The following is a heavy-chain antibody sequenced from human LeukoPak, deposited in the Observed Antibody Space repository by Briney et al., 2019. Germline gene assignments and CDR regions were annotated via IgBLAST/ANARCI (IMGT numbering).Heavy chain of an antibody. V-gene: IGHV4-39*01. CDR3: ARIAPYSSSPFDY. D-gene: IGHD6-6*01. Sequence: AETLSLTCTVSGGSISSSSYYWGWIRQPPGKGLEWIGSIYYSGSTYYNPSLKSRVTISVDTSKNQFSLKLSSVTAADTAVYYCARIAPYSSSPFDYWGQGTLVTVSS. J-gene: IGHJ4*02. CDR2: IYYSGST. CDR1: GGSISSSSYY.